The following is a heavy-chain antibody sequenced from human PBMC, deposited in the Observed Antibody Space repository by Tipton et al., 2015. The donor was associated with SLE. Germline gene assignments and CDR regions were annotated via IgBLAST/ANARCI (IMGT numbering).Heavy chain of an antibody. CDR1: GGSFSGYY. J-gene: IGHJ6*02. V-gene: IGHV4-34*01. CDR3: AKRNDFWSGYYGYYYGMDV. D-gene: IGHD3-3*01. Sequence: TLSPTCAVYGGSFSGYYWSWIRQPPGKGLEWIGEINHSGSTNYNPSLKGRVTISVDTSKNQFSLKLSSVTAADTAVYYCAKRNDFWSGYYGYYYGMDVWGQGTTVTVSS. CDR2: INHSGST.